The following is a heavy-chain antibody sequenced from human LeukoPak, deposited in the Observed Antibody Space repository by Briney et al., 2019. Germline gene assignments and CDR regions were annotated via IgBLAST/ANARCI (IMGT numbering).Heavy chain of an antibody. Sequence: GRSLRLSCAASGFTFSTYGMHWVRQAPGKGLEWVAVIWYDGSNKYYADSVKGRFTISRDNAENSLYLQMNSLRAEDTAVYYCARDGARGWYGDYWGQGTLVTVSS. J-gene: IGHJ4*02. CDR1: GFTFSTYG. CDR3: ARDGARGWYGDY. V-gene: IGHV3-33*01. CDR2: IWYDGSNK. D-gene: IGHD6-19*01.